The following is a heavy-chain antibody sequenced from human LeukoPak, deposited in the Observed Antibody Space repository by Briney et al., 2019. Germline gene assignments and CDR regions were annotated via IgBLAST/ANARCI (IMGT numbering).Heavy chain of an antibody. Sequence: ASVKVSCKASGYTFTSYEINWVRQATGQGLEWMGWINPNSGNTGYAQKFQGRVTMTRNTSISTAYMELSSLGSDDTAVYYCARVIVPNWFDPWGQGTLVTVSS. CDR2: INPNSGNT. J-gene: IGHJ5*02. D-gene: IGHD3-22*01. CDR1: GYTFTSYE. V-gene: IGHV1-8*01. CDR3: ARVIVPNWFDP.